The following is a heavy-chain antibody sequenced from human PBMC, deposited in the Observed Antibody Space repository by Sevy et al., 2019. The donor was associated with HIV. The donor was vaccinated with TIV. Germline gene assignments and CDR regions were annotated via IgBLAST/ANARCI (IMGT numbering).Heavy chain of an antibody. CDR2: INWNGGST. D-gene: IGHD3-9*01. Sequence: GGSLRLSCAASGFTFDDYGMSWVRQAPGKGLERVSGINWNGGSTGYADSVKGRFTISRDNAKNSLYLQMNSLRAEDTALYYCARGLYYDILTGYPRGDYFDYWGQGTLVTVSS. J-gene: IGHJ4*02. V-gene: IGHV3-20*04. CDR3: ARGLYYDILTGYPRGDYFDY. CDR1: GFTFDDYG.